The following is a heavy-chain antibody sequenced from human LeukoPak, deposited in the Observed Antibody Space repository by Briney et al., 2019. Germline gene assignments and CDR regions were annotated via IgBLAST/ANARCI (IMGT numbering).Heavy chain of an antibody. CDR2: INAGKGDT. D-gene: IGHD6-19*01. CDR3: TTHRGPGIAVAGTLRRAIHNWFAP. J-gene: IGHJ5*02. V-gene: IGHV1-3*01. CDR1: GDTFTSYA. Sequence: ASVKVSCKASGDTFTSYAMHWGRQAPGQRLEWMGWINAGKGDTKYSQNFQGRVTITRDTSASTAYMALSRLRSEGTAVYYCTTHRGPGIAVAGTLRRAIHNWFAPCGQGTLVTVHS.